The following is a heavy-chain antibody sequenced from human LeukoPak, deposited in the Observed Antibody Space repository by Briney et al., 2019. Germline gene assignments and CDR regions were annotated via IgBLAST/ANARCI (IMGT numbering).Heavy chain of an antibody. J-gene: IGHJ4*02. D-gene: IGHD5-24*01. Sequence: PGGSLRLSCAASGFTFSSAWMTWVRQTPGKGLEWAGHIKSRTDGGTTDYAAPVKGRFTVSRDDSKNTVYLQMNSLKTEDSAVYYCATEFYRNGYNYWGQGTLVTVSS. CDR3: ATEFYRNGYNY. CDR1: GFTFSSAW. CDR2: IKSRTDGGTT. V-gene: IGHV3-15*01.